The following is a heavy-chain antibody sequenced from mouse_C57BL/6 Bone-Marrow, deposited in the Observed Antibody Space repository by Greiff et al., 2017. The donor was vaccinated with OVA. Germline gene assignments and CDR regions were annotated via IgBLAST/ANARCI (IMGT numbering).Heavy chain of an antibody. CDR3: ARRGLYGNVRGY. D-gene: IGHD2-1*01. Sequence: VQLQQPGAELVKPGASVKMSCKASGYTFTSYWITWVKQRPGQGLEWIGDIYPGSGSTNYNEKFKSKATLTVDTSSSTAYMQLSSLTSEDSAVYYCARRGLYGNVRGYWGQGTTLTVSS. CDR1: GYTFTSYW. CDR2: IYPGSGST. V-gene: IGHV1-55*01. J-gene: IGHJ2*01.